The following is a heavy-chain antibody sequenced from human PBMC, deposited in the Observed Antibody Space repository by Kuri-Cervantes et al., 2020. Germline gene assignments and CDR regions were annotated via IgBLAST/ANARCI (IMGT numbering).Heavy chain of an antibody. D-gene: IGHD3-16*02. J-gene: IGHJ4*02. CDR3: ARVYVWGCYRSDY. V-gene: IGHV4-59*12. CDR1: GGSISSYY. CDR2: IYYSGST. Sequence: SETLSLTCTVFGGSISSYYWSWIRQPPGKGLEWIGNIYYSGSTNYNPSLKSRVTISVDTSKNQFSLKLSSVTAADTAVYYCARVYVWGCYRSDYWGQGTLVTVSS.